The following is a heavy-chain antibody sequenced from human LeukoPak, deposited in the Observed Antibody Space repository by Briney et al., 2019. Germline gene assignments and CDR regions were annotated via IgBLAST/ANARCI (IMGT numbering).Heavy chain of an antibody. CDR3: ARPYCSGGGCYSNNWFDP. J-gene: IGHJ5*02. D-gene: IGHD2-15*01. V-gene: IGHV3-74*01. CDR2: INSDGSST. CDR1: GFTFSSYW. Sequence: GGSLRLSCAASGFTFSSYWMHWVRQAPGKGLLWVSRINSDGSSTVYAGSVKGRFTISRDNAKNTLYLQMNSLSAEDTAVYYCARPYCSGGGCYSNNWFDPWGQGTLVTVSS.